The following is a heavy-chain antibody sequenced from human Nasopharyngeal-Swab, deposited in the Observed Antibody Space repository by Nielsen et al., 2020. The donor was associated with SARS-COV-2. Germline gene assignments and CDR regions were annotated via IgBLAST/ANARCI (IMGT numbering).Heavy chain of an antibody. CDR2: IHHSGSP. CDR1: GGSVSSGSYY. CDR3: ARGYYNFWNGYYHYYMDV. Sequence: SETLSLTCSVSGGSVSSGSYYWSWIRQPPGKGLEWIGYIHHSGSPSYSPSLKSRVTMSVDTSKNQFSLTLISVTAADAAVYYCARGYYNFWNGYYHYYMDVWGKGATVTASS. J-gene: IGHJ6*03. V-gene: IGHV4-61*01. D-gene: IGHD1-1*01.